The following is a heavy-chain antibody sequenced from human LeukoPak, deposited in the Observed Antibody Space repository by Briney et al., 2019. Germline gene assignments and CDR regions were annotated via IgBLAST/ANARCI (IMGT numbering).Heavy chain of an antibody. CDR3: ARDLAGGSYGAFDY. CDR2: ISAYNGNT. Sequence: ASVKASCKASGYTFTSYGISWVRQAPGQGLEWMGWISAYNGNTNYAQKLQGRVTMTTDTSTSTAYMELRSLRSDDTAVYYCARDLAGGSYGAFDYWGQGTLVTVSS. J-gene: IGHJ4*02. CDR1: GYTFTSYG. V-gene: IGHV1-18*01. D-gene: IGHD1-26*01.